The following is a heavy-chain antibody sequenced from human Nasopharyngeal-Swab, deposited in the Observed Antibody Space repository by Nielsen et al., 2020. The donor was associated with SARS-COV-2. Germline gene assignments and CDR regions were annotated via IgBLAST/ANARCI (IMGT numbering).Heavy chain of an antibody. CDR3: VKDSGLLWAGVTWCPAERPHYFDY. CDR2: IKCSRSYI. CDR1: GFPFSSYT. D-gene: IGHD3-10*01. J-gene: IGHJ4*02. V-gene: IGHV3-21*01. Sequence: EYLKISCAASGFPFSSYTMNWVRQAPGKGLEWVSSIKCSRSYIYYADSVKGRFTTSREKAKNSLHLQMNTLQAEDTAVYYCVKDSGLLWAGVTWCPAERPHYFDYWGQGILVTVSS.